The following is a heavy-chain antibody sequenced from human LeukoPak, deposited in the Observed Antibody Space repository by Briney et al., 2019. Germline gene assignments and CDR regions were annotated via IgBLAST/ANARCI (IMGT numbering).Heavy chain of an antibody. V-gene: IGHV3-23*01. CDR2: ISGSGGST. CDR1: GFTFSSYA. Sequence: GGSLRLSCAASGFTFSSYAMSWVRQSPGKGLQWVSAISGSGGSTYYADSVKGRFTISRDNSKNTLYLQMNSLRAEDTAVYYCAKNVVRGVIIFPFDYWGQGTLVTVSS. J-gene: IGHJ4*02. D-gene: IGHD3-10*01. CDR3: AKNVVRGVIIFPFDY.